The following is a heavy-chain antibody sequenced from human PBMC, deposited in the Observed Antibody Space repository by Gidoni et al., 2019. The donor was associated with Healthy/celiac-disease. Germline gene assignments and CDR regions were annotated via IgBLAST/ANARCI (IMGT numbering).Heavy chain of an antibody. CDR2: IRAYNGNT. D-gene: IGHD2-2*01. CDR1: GYTFTSYG. J-gene: IGHJ6*02. CDR3: ARVYCSSTSCQYYYYGMDV. Sequence: QVQLVQSGAEVKKPGASVKVSCKASGYTFTSYGISWVRQAPGQGLEWMGWIRAYNGNTNYAQKLQGRVTMTTDTSTSTAYMELRSLRSDDTAVYYCARVYCSSTSCQYYYYGMDVWGQGTTVTVSS. V-gene: IGHV1-18*01.